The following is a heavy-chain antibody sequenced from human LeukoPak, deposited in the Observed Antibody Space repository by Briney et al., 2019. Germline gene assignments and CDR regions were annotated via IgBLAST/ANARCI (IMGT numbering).Heavy chain of an antibody. CDR3: TRIIKSGSFDY. V-gene: IGHV3-15*01. CDR1: GFTFSNAW. CDR2: IKSKTDGGTT. J-gene: IGHJ4*02. D-gene: IGHD1-26*01. Sequence: GGSLRLSSAASGFTFSNAWMNWVRQAPGKGLEWVGRIKSKTDGGTTDYAAPVKGRFTISRDDSTNTLFLQMNSLKTEDTALYYCTRIIKSGSFDYWGQGTLVTVSS.